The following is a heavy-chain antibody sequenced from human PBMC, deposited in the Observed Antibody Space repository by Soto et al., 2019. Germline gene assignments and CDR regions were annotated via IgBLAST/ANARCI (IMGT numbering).Heavy chain of an antibody. D-gene: IGHD1-26*01. V-gene: IGHV1-69*14. CDR2: VLPLYNKA. Sequence: VQLTQSEAQLKQPGSSMKVSCQTSGYKFALYSLNWVRQVPGLRPEWLGGVLPLYNKAIYPPQFQGRVTINADSSTKTVSLKMTSLRSDDSGIYFCARDQGGSLLATWFDIWGPGTPVTVS. J-gene: IGHJ5*02. CDR3: ARDQGGSLLATWFDI. CDR1: GYKFALYS.